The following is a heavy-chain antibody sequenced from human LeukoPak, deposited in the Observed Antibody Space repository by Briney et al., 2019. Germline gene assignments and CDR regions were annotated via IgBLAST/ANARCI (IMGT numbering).Heavy chain of an antibody. CDR1: GYTFSSYS. CDR2: ISSGSSYI. J-gene: IGHJ4*02. CDR3: ARGMTTVTTVDY. D-gene: IGHD4-17*01. Sequence: GGSLRLSCAASGYTFSSYSKNWVRQAPGKGLKWVSSISSGSSYIYYADSVKGRFTISRDNAKNSLYLQMNSLRAEDTAVYYCARGMTTVTTVDYWGQGTLVTVSS. V-gene: IGHV3-21*01.